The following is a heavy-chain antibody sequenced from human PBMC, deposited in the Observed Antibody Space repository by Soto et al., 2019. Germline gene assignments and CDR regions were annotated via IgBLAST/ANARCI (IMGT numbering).Heavy chain of an antibody. CDR3: ARPGYYYGSDYGMDV. J-gene: IGHJ6*02. Sequence: GGSLRLSCAASGFTVSSNYMSWVRQAPGKGLEWASVIYSGGSTYYADSVKGRLTISRDNSKNTLYLQMNSLRAEDTAVYYCARPGYYYGSDYGMDVWGQGTTVTVSS. CDR1: GFTVSSNY. D-gene: IGHD3-10*01. CDR2: IYSGGST. V-gene: IGHV3-53*01.